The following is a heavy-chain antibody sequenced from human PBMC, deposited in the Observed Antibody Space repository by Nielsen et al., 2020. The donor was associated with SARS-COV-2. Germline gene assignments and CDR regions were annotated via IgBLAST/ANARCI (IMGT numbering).Heavy chain of an antibody. CDR1: GFTFDDYA. V-gene: IGHV3-9*01. J-gene: IGHJ5*02. CDR2: ISWNSGSI. CDR3: ARNLAGYSTRLAFDP. Sequence: SLKISCAASGFTFDDYAMHWVRQAPGKGLEWVSGISWNSGSIGYADSVKGRFTISRDNAKNSLYLQMSSLRAEDTALYYCARNLAGYSTRLAFDPWGQGTLVTVSS. D-gene: IGHD6-13*01.